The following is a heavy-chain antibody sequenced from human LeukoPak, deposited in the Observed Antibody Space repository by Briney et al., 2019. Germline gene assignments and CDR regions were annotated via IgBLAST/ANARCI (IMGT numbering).Heavy chain of an antibody. D-gene: IGHD6-19*01. J-gene: IGHJ4*02. CDR2: ISAYNGNT. Sequence: ASVKVSCKASGYTFTSYGISWVRQAPGQGLEWMGWISAYNGNTNYAQKFQGRVTMTRDTSISTAYMELSRLRSDDTAVYYCARNPYSSGWFDYWGQGTLVTVSS. CDR3: ARNPYSSGWFDY. CDR1: GYTFTSYG. V-gene: IGHV1-18*01.